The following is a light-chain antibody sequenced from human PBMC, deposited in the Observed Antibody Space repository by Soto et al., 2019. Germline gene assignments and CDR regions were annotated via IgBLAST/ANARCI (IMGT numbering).Light chain of an antibody. Sequence: EMVMTQSPATLSVSPWERATLSCRASQSVSTNLAWYQQRPGQAPRPLIYGSSTRATGIPARFSGSGSGTEFTLTISSLQSEDSAVYYCQQYNNWSTFGQGTRLEIK. CDR1: QSVSTN. CDR2: GSS. J-gene: IGKJ5*01. CDR3: QQYNNWST. V-gene: IGKV3-15*01.